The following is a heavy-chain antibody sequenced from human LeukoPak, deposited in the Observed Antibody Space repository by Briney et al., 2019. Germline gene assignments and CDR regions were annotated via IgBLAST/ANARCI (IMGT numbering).Heavy chain of an antibody. J-gene: IGHJ6*04. D-gene: IGHD3-9*01. CDR1: GYTFTSYY. CDR2: INPSGGST. Sequence: ASVKVSCKASGYTFTSYYMHWVRQAPGQGLEWMGIINPSGGSTSYAQKFQGRVTMTRDTSTSTVYMELGSLRSEDTAVYYCARELRYFDWLAYYYYYYGMDVWGKGTTVTVSS. CDR3: ARELRYFDWLAYYYYYYGMDV. V-gene: IGHV1-46*01.